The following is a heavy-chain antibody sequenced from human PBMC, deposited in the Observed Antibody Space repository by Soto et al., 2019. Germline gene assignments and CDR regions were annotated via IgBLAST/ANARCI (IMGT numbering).Heavy chain of an antibody. Sequence: PSETPSLTCTVSGGSMSITSYYWSWIRQPPGKGLEWIGEIHHSGSTNYNPSLMSRVTISVDKSKNQFSLKLTSVTAADTAVYYCARFVFNSAAASDIDYLCQ. CDR2: IHHSGST. CDR3: ARFVFNSAAASDIDY. J-gene: IGHJ4*01. CDR1: GGSMSITSYY. V-gene: IGHV4-39*07. D-gene: IGHD2-15*01.